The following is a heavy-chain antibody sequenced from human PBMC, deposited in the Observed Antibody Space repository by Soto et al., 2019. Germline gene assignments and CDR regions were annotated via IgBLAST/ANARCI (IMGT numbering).Heavy chain of an antibody. CDR3: AKAAGKRWFGELLNSASDY. Sequence: EVQLLESGGGLVQPGGSLRLSCAASGFTFSSYAMSWVRQAPGKGLEWVSAISGSGGSTYYADSVKGRFTISRDNSKNTLYLQMNSLRAEDTAVYYCAKAAGKRWFGELLNSASDYLGQGTLVTVSS. CDR1: GFTFSSYA. J-gene: IGHJ4*02. D-gene: IGHD3-10*01. CDR2: ISGSGGST. V-gene: IGHV3-23*01.